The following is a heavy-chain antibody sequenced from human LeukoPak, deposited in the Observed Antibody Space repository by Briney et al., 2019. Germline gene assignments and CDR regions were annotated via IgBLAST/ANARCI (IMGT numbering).Heavy chain of an antibody. J-gene: IGHJ4*02. CDR3: ARGSPPGD. CDR1: GFTFSDYY. Sequence: PGGSLRLSCAASGFTFSDYYMTWIRRAPGKGLEWVSYISSSSGFTKYADSVRGRFTISRDNAKNSLYLQMNTLRVDDTAVYYCARGSPPGDWGQGTLVTVSS. D-gene: IGHD3-16*01. V-gene: IGHV3-11*05. CDR2: ISSSSGFT.